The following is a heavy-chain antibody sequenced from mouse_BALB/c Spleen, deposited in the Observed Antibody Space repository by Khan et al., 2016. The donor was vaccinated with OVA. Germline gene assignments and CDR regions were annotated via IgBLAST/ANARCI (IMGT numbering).Heavy chain of an antibody. D-gene: IGHD4-1*02. J-gene: IGHJ1*01. V-gene: IGHV9-3-1*01. CDR2: INTYTGEP. CDR3: ARSNSYGYFDV. Sequence: QIQLVQSGPELKKPGETVKISCKASGYTFTNYGMNWVKQAPGKGLKWVGWINTYTGEPTYADDFKGRSAFSLETSASTAYLQIKNLKSEDTATYVCARSNSYGYFDVWGAGTTVTVSS. CDR1: GYTFTNYG.